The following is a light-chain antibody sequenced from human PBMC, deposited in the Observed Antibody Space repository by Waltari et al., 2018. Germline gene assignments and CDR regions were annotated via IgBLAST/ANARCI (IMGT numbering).Light chain of an antibody. J-gene: IGLJ2*01. Sequence: QSVLTQAPSVSGTPGPRFTLSCSGTNYNIGSGPVYWYQQVPGRPPKLLNYSHDQRPSGVPDRFSGSKSGTSASLAISGLQSEDEADYYCATWDGRVNGVLFGGGTKLTVL. V-gene: IGLV1-44*01. CDR3: ATWDGRVNGVL. CDR2: SHD. CDR1: NYNIGSGP.